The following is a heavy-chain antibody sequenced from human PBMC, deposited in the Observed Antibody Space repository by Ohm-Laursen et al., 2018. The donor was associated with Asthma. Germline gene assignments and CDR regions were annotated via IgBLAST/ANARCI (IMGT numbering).Heavy chain of an antibody. J-gene: IGHJ4*02. CDR3: ARDHYYSSGTYFDY. CDR1: GFTFSSNA. D-gene: IGHD3-10*01. CDR2: ISKDGSNK. V-gene: IGHV3-30-3*01. Sequence: SLRLSCSASGFTFSSNAMHWVRQAPGKGLEWVAVISKDGSNKYYAESVKGRFTISRDNSMNTLYVQMNSLRAEDTAVYYCARDHYYSSGTYFDYWGQGTLVTVSS.